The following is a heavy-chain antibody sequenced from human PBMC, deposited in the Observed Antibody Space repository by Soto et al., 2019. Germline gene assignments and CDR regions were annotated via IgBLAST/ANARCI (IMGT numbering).Heavy chain of an antibody. J-gene: IGHJ6*03. CDR1: GFTFGDYA. Sequence: GGSLRLSCTASGFTFGDYAMSWFRQAPGKGLEWVGFIRSKAYGGTTEYAASVKGRFTIARDDSKSIAYLQMNSLKTEDTAVYYCTRRGGPYECSSTSCYFGGVTYYYYMDVWGKGTTVTVSS. D-gene: IGHD2-2*01. V-gene: IGHV3-49*03. CDR2: IRSKAYGGTT. CDR3: TRRGGPYECSSTSCYFGGVTYYYYMDV.